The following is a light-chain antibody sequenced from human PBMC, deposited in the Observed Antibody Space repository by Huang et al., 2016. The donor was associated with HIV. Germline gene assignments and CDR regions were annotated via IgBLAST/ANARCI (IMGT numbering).Light chain of an antibody. V-gene: IGKV3-11*01. CDR3: QQRSNWPPFT. CDR2: DAS. CDR1: QKINTY. Sequence: EILLTQSPATLSLSPGERATLSCKASQKINTYLPWYQQKPGQAPRLLIDDASTRAPDTPARFRGSGSGTDFTLTITNLEPEDFAVYFCQQRSNWPPFTFGPGTKVDRK. J-gene: IGKJ3*01.